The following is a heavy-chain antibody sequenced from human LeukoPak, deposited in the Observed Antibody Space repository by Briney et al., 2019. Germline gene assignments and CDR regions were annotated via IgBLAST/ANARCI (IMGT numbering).Heavy chain of an antibody. CDR3: ARQSTAMGTFDY. CDR2: IYYSGNT. D-gene: IGHD5-18*01. J-gene: IGHJ4*02. CDR1: GASFNPYY. V-gene: IGHV4-39*01. Sequence: SETLSLTCTVSGASFNPYYWGWIRQPPGKGLEWIGSIYYSGNTYYNPSLKSRVTISVDTSKNQFSLKLSSVTAADTAVYYCARQSTAMGTFDYWGQGTLAPVSS.